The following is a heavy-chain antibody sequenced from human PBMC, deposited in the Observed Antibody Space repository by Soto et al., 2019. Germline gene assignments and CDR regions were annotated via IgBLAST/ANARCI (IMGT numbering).Heavy chain of an antibody. Sequence: QVQLVQSGAEVKKPGASVKVSCKASGYTFTSYGISWVRQAPGQGLEWMGWISAYNGNTNYAQKLQGRVTMTTDTSTSTDYMELRSLTSDDTPVYYCATVKYSPPYYYYYGMDVWGQGTTVTVSS. V-gene: IGHV1-18*01. D-gene: IGHD5-18*01. J-gene: IGHJ6*02. CDR3: ATVKYSPPYYYYYGMDV. CDR2: ISAYNGNT. CDR1: GYTFTSYG.